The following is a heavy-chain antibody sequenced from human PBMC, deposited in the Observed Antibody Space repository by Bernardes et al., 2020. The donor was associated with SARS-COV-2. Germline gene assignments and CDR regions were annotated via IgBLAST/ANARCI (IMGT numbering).Heavy chain of an antibody. V-gene: IGHV1-18*01. CDR2: ISPYDDNT. CDR3: ARGGYCSTANCYGRGHHKYYGLDV. D-gene: IGHD2-2*01. CDR1: GYTFINYG. Sequence: AQVKVSCKTSGYTFINYGISWVRQVPGRGLEWMGWISPYDDNTRYADRLQGRVSLSTDISARTAYMVLRGLRSDDTAVYYCARGGYCSTANCYGRGHHKYYGLDVWGQGTSVTVS. J-gene: IGHJ6*02.